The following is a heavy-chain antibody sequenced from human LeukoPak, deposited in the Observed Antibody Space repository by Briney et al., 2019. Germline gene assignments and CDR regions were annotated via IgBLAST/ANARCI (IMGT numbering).Heavy chain of an antibody. V-gene: IGHV4-34*01. Sequence: SETLSLTCAVYGGSFSGYYWSWIRQPPGKGLEWIGEINHSGSTNYNPPLKSRVTISVDTSKKQFSLKLSSVTAADTAMYYCARDKGEYYDSSGYLDYWGQGTLVTVSS. J-gene: IGHJ4*02. CDR2: INHSGST. CDR1: GGSFSGYY. CDR3: ARDKGEYYDSSGYLDY. D-gene: IGHD3-22*01.